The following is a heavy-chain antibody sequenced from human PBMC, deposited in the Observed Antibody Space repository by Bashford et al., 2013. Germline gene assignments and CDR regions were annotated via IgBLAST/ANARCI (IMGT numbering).Heavy chain of an antibody. J-gene: IGHJ6*02. D-gene: IGHD5-18*01. CDR2: ISYDGSEK. CDR3: AKDRVAYSHGEWSMDV. V-gene: IGHV3-30*18. CDR1: AFTFSSYD. Sequence: GGSLRLSCTASAFTFSSYDMHWVRQAPGKGLEWVAVISYDGSEKYYADSVKGRFTISRDNPKNTLYLQMSSLRAEDTAVYYCAKDRVAYSHGEWSMDVWGQGTTVTVSS.